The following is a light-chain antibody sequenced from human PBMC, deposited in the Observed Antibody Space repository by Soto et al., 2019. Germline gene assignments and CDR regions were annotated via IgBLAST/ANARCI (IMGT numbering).Light chain of an antibody. CDR1: QSIGTY. V-gene: IGKV1-39*01. Sequence: DIQMTQSPSSLSASLGDRVTITCRPSQSIGTYLNWYQHRPGKAPELLIYAASNLQSGVPSRFSGSDSGTEFTLTISSLQPEDFATYYCLQTFNAPHTLGQGTKLEIK. J-gene: IGKJ2*01. CDR3: LQTFNAPHT. CDR2: AAS.